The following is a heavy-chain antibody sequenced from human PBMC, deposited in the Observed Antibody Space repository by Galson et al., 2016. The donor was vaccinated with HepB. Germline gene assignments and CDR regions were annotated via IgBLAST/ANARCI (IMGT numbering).Heavy chain of an antibody. J-gene: IGHJ6*02. Sequence: SLRLSCAASGFTFSWFGMHWVRQAPGKGLEWVAAISYDGVAVILYDASDKYYADSVKGRFPISRDNSKNTLCLQMNSLRPEDTAVYYCAKDRRYYDSSGYFWEGYYYDGMDVWGQGTTVTVSS. D-gene: IGHD3-22*01. CDR1: GFTFSWFG. CDR3: AKDRRYYDSSGYFWEGYYYDGMDV. CDR2: ILYDASDK. V-gene: IGHV3-30*18.